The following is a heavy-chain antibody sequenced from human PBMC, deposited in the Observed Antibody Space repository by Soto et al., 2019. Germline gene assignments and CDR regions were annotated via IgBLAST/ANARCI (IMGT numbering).Heavy chain of an antibody. V-gene: IGHV3-74*01. D-gene: IGHD3-16*01. CDR3: ARVAPTYSPFHYYGMDV. CDR1: GFTFSSYW. J-gene: IGHJ6*02. CDR2: INSDGSST. Sequence: GRFLRLSCAAAGFTFSSYWVHWVRQAPGKGLVWVSRINSDGSSTSYADSVKGRFTISRDNAKNTLYLQMNSLRAEDTAVYYCARVAPTYSPFHYYGMDVWAKGPRSPSP.